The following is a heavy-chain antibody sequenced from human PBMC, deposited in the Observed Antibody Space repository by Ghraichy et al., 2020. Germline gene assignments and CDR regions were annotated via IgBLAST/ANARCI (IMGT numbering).Heavy chain of an antibody. J-gene: IGHJ3*02. D-gene: IGHD1-1*01. CDR3: AKTNNAHWNEDPFDI. Sequence: LSLTCAASGFSFSSYAMNWVRKAPGRGLEWVSSISASGDITYYGDSLKGRFTISRDNSKNTLSLQMNSLRAEDTAVYYCAKTNNAHWNEDPFDIWGQGTLVTISS. CDR2: ISASGDIT. CDR1: GFSFSSYA. V-gene: IGHV3-23*01.